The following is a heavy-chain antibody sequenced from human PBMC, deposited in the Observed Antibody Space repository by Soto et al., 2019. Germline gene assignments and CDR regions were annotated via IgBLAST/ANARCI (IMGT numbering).Heavy chain of an antibody. Sequence: EVQLVESGGGLVQPGGSLRLSCAASGFTFSSYSMNWVRQAPGKGLEWVSYISSSSSTIYYADSVKGRFTISRDNAKNSLYLQMNSLRDEDTAVYYCAREGIVLMAWGAFDIWGQGTMVTVSS. J-gene: IGHJ3*02. CDR3: AREGIVLMAWGAFDI. CDR1: GFTFSSYS. V-gene: IGHV3-48*02. CDR2: ISSSSSTI. D-gene: IGHD2-8*01.